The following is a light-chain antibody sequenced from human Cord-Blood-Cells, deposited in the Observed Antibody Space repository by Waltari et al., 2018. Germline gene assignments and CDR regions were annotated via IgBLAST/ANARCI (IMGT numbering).Light chain of an antibody. CDR2: RNN. CDR3: AAWDDSLSGWV. J-gene: IGLJ3*02. Sequence: QSVLTQPPSASGTPGQRLTISCSGSSSNIGSNYVYWYQQLPGTAPKLLTYRNNQRPSGVPDRFSGSKSGTSASLAISGLRSEDEADYYCAAWDDSLSGWVFGGGTKLTVL. CDR1: SSNIGSNY. V-gene: IGLV1-47*01.